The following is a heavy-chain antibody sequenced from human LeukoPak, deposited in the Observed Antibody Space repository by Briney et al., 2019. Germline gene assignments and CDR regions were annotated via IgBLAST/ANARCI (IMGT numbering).Heavy chain of an antibody. Sequence: GGSLRLSCAASGFTFSSYGMHWVRQAPGKGLEWVAVISYDGSNKYYADSVKGRFTISRDNSKNTLYLQMNSLRAEDTAVYYCAKGTAFDIWGQGTMVTVSS. V-gene: IGHV3-30*18. J-gene: IGHJ3*02. CDR2: ISYDGSNK. CDR3: AKGTAFDI. CDR1: GFTFSSYG.